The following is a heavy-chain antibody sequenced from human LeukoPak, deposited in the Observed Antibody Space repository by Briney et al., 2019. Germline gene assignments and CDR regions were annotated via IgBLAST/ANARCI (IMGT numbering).Heavy chain of an antibody. CDR3: ARSPHYGDYLDY. CDR1: GFTFSSYW. D-gene: IGHD4-17*01. J-gene: IGHJ4*02. Sequence: GGSLRLSCAASGFTFSSYWRSWVRQAPGKGLEWVANIKQDGSEKYYVDSVKGRFTISRDNAKNSLYLQMNSLRAEGTAVYYCARSPHYGDYLDYWGQGTLVTVSS. CDR2: IKQDGSEK. V-gene: IGHV3-7*01.